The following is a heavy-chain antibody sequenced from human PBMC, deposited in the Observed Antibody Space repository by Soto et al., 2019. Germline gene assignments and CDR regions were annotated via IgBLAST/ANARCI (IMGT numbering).Heavy chain of an antibody. J-gene: IGHJ6*02. D-gene: IGHD6-19*01. CDR1: GASISSHC. CDR2: INYSGST. CDR3: ARGAGVYYSSGWYWDYYYYYGMDV. V-gene: IGHV4-59*11. Sequence: PSVTHCLTRTVSGASISSHCWSWIRQPPGKGLEWTGYINYSGSTNYNPSLKSRVTISVDTSKNQFSLKLTSVTAEDTAVYYCARGAGVYYSSGWYWDYYYYYGMDVWGQGTTVTVSS.